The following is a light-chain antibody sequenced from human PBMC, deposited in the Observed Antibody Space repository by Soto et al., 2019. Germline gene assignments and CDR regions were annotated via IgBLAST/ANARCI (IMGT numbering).Light chain of an antibody. CDR2: DES. Sequence: EIVLTQSPATLSLSPGESATLSCRASQSVSSYLAWYQQKTGQAPRLLIYDESNRATGIPDRFSGSGSGTDLTLNISSLEPEDFVVYYCQKYGSSPITFGQGTRLEIK. CDR1: QSVSSY. CDR3: QKYGSSPIT. J-gene: IGKJ5*01. V-gene: IGKV3-20*01.